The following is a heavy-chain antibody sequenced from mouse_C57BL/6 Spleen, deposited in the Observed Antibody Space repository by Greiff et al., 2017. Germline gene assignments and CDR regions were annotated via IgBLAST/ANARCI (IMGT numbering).Heavy chain of an antibody. Sequence: EVQLQQSGPELVKPGASVKISCKASGYSFTGYYMNWVKQSPEKSLEWIGEINPSTGGTTYNQKFKAKATLTVDKSSSTAYMQLKSLTSEDSAVYYCARWIYDGTSYYFDYWGQGTTLTVAS. CDR2: INPSTGGT. CDR1: GYSFTGYY. CDR3: ARWIYDGTSYYFDY. J-gene: IGHJ2*01. V-gene: IGHV1-42*01. D-gene: IGHD2-3*01.